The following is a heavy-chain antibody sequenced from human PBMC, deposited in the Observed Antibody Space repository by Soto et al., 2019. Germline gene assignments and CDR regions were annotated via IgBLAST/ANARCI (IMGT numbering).Heavy chain of an antibody. Sequence: SETLSLTCAVSGGSISSTNWWSWVRQPPGKGLEWIGEIYHSGSTNYNPSLKSRVTISVDTSKNQFSLKLSSVTAADTAVYYCARGGVGMVRGVTYFDYWGQGTLVTVSS. CDR1: GGSISSTNW. D-gene: IGHD3-10*01. CDR2: IYHSGST. CDR3: ARGGVGMVRGVTYFDY. J-gene: IGHJ4*02. V-gene: IGHV4-4*02.